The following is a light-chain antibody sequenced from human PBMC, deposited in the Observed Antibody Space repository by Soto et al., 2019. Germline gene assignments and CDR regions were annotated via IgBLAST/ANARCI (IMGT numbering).Light chain of an antibody. CDR3: QQYVSWT. CDR2: GAS. J-gene: IGKJ1*01. CDR1: QSISSNY. V-gene: IGKV3-20*01. Sequence: EIVLTQSPGTLSVSPGERATLSCRASQSISSNYLAWYQQKPGQAPRILIYGASSRATGIPDRFSGRGSGTDFTLTISRLGPDDSAIYYCQQYVSWTFGQGTKVEIK.